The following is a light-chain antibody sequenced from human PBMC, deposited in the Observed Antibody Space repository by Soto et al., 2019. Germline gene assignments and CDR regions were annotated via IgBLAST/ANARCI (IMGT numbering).Light chain of an antibody. Sequence: IVLTQSQATLSLSPGERATLSCRASQSVSSSLAWYQQKPGQAPRLLISDASNRATGIPARFSGSGSGTDFTLTISSLEPEDFAVYYCQQHSDWPLTFGGGTKLEI. V-gene: IGKV3-11*01. J-gene: IGKJ4*01. CDR1: QSVSSS. CDR3: QQHSDWPLT. CDR2: DAS.